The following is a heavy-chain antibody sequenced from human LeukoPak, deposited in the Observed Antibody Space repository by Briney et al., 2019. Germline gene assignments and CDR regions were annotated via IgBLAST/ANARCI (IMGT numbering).Heavy chain of an antibody. CDR3: AREFGLLQPFDY. Sequence: SETLSLTCTVSGYSISSGYYWSWIRQPAGKGLEWIGRIYTSGSTNYNPSLKSRVTISVDTSKNQFSLNLSSVTAADTAVYYCAREFGLLQPFDYWGQGTLVTVSS. J-gene: IGHJ4*02. V-gene: IGHV4-61*02. CDR2: IYTSGST. CDR1: GYSISSGYY. D-gene: IGHD3-10*01.